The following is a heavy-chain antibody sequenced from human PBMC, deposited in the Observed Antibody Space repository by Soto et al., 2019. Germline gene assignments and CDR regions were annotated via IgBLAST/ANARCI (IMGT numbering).Heavy chain of an antibody. CDR3: AIDLSWFDP. CDR2: ISAYNGNT. CDR1: GYTFTSYG. J-gene: IGHJ5*02. Sequence: ASVKVSCKASGYTFTSYGISWVRQAPGQGLEWMGWISAYNGNTNYAQMFQGRVTITADKSTSTAYMELSSLRSEDTAVYYCAIDLSWFDPWGQGTLVTVSS. V-gene: IGHV1-18*01.